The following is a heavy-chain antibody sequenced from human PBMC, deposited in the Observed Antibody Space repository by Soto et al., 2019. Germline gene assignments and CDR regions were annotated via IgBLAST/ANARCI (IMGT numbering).Heavy chain of an antibody. CDR1: GFTFSSYG. Sequence: GGSLRLSCAASGFTFSSYGMHWVRQAPGKGLEWVAVISYDGSNKYYADSVKGRFTISRDNSKNTLYLQMNSLRAEDTAVYYCAKFSDYGDDLFDYWGQGTLVTVSS. CDR3: AKFSDYGDDLFDY. CDR2: ISYDGSNK. J-gene: IGHJ4*02. D-gene: IGHD4-17*01. V-gene: IGHV3-30*18.